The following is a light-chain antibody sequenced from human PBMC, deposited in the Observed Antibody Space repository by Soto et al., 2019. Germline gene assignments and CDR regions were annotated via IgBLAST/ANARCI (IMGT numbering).Light chain of an antibody. CDR2: GAS. CDR1: QSVSSSY. J-gene: IGKJ2*01. CDR3: QQYGSSPYT. V-gene: IGKV3-20*01. Sequence: EIVLAQSPGTLSLSPGERATLSCRASQSVSSSYLAWYRQKPGQAPRLLIYGASSRAIGIPDRFSGSGSGTDFTLTISRLEPEDFAVYYCQQYGSSPYTFGQGTKVEIK.